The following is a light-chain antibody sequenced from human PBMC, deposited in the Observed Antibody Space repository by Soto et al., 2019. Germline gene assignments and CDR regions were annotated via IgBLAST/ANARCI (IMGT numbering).Light chain of an antibody. CDR3: QQTYSTPIT. V-gene: IGKV1-39*01. CDR2: ASS. CDR1: QTISSY. Sequence: DIQMTQSPSSLSASVGDRVTITCRASQTISSYLNWYQQRPGKAPNLLIYASSSLQSGVPPRFSVSGSGTDFTLTISSLQPEDFATYYCQQTYSTPITFGQGTRLEIK. J-gene: IGKJ5*01.